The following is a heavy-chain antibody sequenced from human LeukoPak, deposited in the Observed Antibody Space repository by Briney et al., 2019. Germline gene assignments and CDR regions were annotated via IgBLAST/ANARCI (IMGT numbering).Heavy chain of an antibody. J-gene: IGHJ4*02. Sequence: GGTRRLSCAASGFTFNSYGMSWVRQAPGKGLEWVSGISGSGGSTYYANSVKGRFTISRDNSKNTLNLQMNSLRAEDTAVYYCAKDALTGFDYWGQGTLVTVSS. CDR2: ISGSGGST. V-gene: IGHV3-23*01. D-gene: IGHD3-9*01. CDR3: AKDALTGFDY. CDR1: GFTFNSYG.